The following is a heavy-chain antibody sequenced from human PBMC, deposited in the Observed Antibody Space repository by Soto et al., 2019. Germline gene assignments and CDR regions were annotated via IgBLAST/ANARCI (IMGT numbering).Heavy chain of an antibody. CDR2: TSGSGGST. CDR3: AKGSGPPVEVATIFRWFDP. Sequence: GGSLRLSCAASGFTFSSYAMSWVRQAPGKGLEWVSATSGSGGSTYYADSVKGRFTISRDNSKNTLYLQMNSLRAEDTAVYYCAKGSGPPVEVATIFRWFDPWGQGTLVTVSS. J-gene: IGHJ5*02. V-gene: IGHV3-23*01. D-gene: IGHD5-12*01. CDR1: GFTFSSYA.